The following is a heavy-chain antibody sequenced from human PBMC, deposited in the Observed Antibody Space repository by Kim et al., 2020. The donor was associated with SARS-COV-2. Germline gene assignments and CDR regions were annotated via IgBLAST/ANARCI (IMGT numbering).Heavy chain of an antibody. CDR2: IKSKTDGGTT. CDR1: GFTFSNAW. V-gene: IGHV3-15*01. J-gene: IGHJ4*02. Sequence: GGSLRLSCAASGFTFSNAWMSWVRQAPGKGLEWVGRIKSKTDGGTTDYAAPVKGRITISRDDSKNTLYLQMNSLKTEDTAVYYCTTDRLEFGELLALYYWGQGTLVTVSS. D-gene: IGHD3-10*01. CDR3: TTDRLEFGELLALYY.